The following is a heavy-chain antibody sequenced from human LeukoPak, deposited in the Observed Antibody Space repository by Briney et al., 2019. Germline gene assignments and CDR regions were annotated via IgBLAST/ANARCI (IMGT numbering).Heavy chain of an antibody. CDR2: ISACNGNT. CDR1: GYTFTSYG. Sequence: ASVKVSCKASGYTFTSYGISWVRQAPGQGLEWMGWISACNGNTNYAQKLQGRVTMTTDTSTSTAYMELRSLRSDDTAVYYCARGRSTYYDILTGYEGAFDIWGQGTMVTVSS. V-gene: IGHV1-18*01. CDR3: ARGRSTYYDILTGYEGAFDI. D-gene: IGHD3-9*01. J-gene: IGHJ3*02.